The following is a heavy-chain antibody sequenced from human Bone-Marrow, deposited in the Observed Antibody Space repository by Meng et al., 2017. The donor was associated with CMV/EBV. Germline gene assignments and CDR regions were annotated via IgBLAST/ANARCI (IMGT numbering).Heavy chain of an antibody. D-gene: IGHD3-10*01. J-gene: IGHJ4*02. V-gene: IGHV1-18*01. CDR2: ISAYSGNT. CDR1: GGTFSSYA. Sequence: ASVKVSCKASGGTFSSYAISWVRQAPGQGPEWMGWISAYSGNTNYAQKFQGRLTLTTDVSTSTAYMELRGLRFDDTAVYYCARDYVVRKVYSAYWGQGTLVTVSS. CDR3: ARDYVVRKVYSAY.